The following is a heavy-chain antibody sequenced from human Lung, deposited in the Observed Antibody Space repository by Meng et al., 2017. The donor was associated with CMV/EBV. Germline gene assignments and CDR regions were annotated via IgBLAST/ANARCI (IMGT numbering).Heavy chain of an antibody. CDR2: IYYSGST. CDR3: ARVMITFGGVIDHFDY. CDR1: GSVSSGSYY. D-gene: IGHD3-16*02. V-gene: IGHV4-61*01. Sequence: GSVSSGSYYWSWIRQPPGKGLEWIGYIYYSGSTNYNPSLKSRVTISVDTSKNQFSLKLSSVIAADTAVYYCARVMITFGGVIDHFDYWGQGTLVTVSS. J-gene: IGHJ4*02.